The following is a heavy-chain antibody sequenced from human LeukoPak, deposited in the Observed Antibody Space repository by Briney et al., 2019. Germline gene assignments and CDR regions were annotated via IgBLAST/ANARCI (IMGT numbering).Heavy chain of an antibody. CDR3: ARVSKTYGSGSYYIGY. J-gene: IGHJ4*02. Sequence: ASVKVSCKASGYTFTSYYMHRVRQAPGQGLEWMGIINPSGGSTSYAQKFQGRVTMTRDTSTSTVYMELSSLRSEDTAVYYCARVSKTYGSGSYYIGYWGQGTLVTVSS. CDR2: INPSGGST. CDR1: GYTFTSYY. D-gene: IGHD3-10*01. V-gene: IGHV1-46*03.